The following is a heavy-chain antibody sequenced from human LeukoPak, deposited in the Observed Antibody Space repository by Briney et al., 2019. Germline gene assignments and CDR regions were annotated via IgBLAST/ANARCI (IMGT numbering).Heavy chain of an antibody. Sequence: GGSLRLSCAASGFTFSSYRMNWVRQAPGKGLEWVSYISSSSNTIYYADSVKGRFTISRDNSKNTLYLQMNSLRAEDTAVYYCAKGVAASDIDYWGQGTLVTVSS. CDR3: AKGVAASDIDY. CDR2: ISSSSNTI. J-gene: IGHJ4*02. V-gene: IGHV3-48*01. D-gene: IGHD2-15*01. CDR1: GFTFSSYR.